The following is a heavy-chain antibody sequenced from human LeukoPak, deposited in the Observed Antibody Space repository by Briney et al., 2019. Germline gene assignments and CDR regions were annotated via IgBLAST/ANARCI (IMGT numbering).Heavy chain of an antibody. D-gene: IGHD3-9*01. Sequence: ASVKVSCKASGYTFTSYDINWVRQATGQGLEWMGWMNPNSGNTGYAQKFQGRVTITRNTSISTAYMELSSLRSGDTAVYYCARESYDILTGYYRTTNWFDPWGQGTLVTVSS. CDR3: ARESYDILTGYYRTTNWFDP. CDR2: MNPNSGNT. J-gene: IGHJ5*02. V-gene: IGHV1-8*03. CDR1: GYTFTSYD.